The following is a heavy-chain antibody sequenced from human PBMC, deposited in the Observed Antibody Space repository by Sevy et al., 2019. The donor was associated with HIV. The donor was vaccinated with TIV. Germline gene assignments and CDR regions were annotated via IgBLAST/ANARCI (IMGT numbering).Heavy chain of an antibody. Sequence: SETLSLTCTVSGDSISNYYWSWIRQPPGKGLEWIGYIYYSGFTKYNPSLKSRVTISVDTSKNQFSLKLSSVTAADTAVYYCARGIVAYYFDYWCQGTLVTVSS. CDR2: IYYSGFT. D-gene: IGHD5-12*01. V-gene: IGHV4-59*01. J-gene: IGHJ4*02. CDR3: ARGIVAYYFDY. CDR1: GDSISNYY.